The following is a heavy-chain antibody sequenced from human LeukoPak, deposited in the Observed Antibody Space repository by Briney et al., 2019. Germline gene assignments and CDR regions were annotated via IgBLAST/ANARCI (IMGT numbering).Heavy chain of an antibody. CDR2: MYHRGTS. V-gene: IGHV4-39*07. CDR3: ASRRGYSYGDGYFQH. CDR1: GGSISSSSYY. Sequence: PSETLSLTCTVSGGSISSSSYYWGWIRQPPGKGLEWIGSMYHRGTSYYNPSLKSRVTISVDTSKNQFSLKLESVTAADTALYYCASRRGYSYGDGYFQHWGQGTLVTVSS. D-gene: IGHD5-18*01. J-gene: IGHJ1*01.